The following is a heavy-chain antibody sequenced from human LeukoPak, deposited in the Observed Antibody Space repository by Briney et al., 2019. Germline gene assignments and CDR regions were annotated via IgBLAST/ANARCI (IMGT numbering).Heavy chain of an antibody. CDR2: ISGSGGST. CDR1: GFTFSSYA. CDR3: ASKIGRFLQAFDI. V-gene: IGHV3-23*01. Sequence: EGSLRLSCAASGFTFSSYAMSWVRQAPGKGLKWVSAISGSGGSTYYADSVKGRFTISRDNSKNTLYLQMNSLRAEDTAVYYCASKIGRFLQAFDIWGQGTMVTVSS. J-gene: IGHJ3*02. D-gene: IGHD2-21*01.